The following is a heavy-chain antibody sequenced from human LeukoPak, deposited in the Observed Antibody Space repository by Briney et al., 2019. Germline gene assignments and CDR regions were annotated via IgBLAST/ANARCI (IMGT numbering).Heavy chain of an antibody. CDR2: ISDTGNT. V-gene: IGHV3-23*01. Sequence: PGGSLRLSCAASGFTLSSYAMSWVRQAPGKGLEWVSAISDTGNTYHADSVKARFTISRDSSKNTLFLQMNRLRPEDAAVYYCAKAPVTTCRGAFCYPFDYWGLGTLVTVSS. J-gene: IGHJ4*02. CDR1: GFTLSSYA. D-gene: IGHD2-15*01. CDR3: AKAPVTTCRGAFCYPFDY.